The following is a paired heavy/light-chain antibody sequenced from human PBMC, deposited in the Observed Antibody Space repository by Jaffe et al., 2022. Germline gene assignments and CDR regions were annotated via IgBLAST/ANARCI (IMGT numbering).Heavy chain of an antibody. CDR3: ARDLYGDYTLDY. CDR1: GFTFSIYS. D-gene: IGHD4-17*01. CDR2: ISSSSSTI. Sequence: EVQLVESGGGLVQPGGSLRLSCAASGFTFSIYSMNWVRQAPGKGLEWVSYISSSSSTISYADSVKGRFTIFRDSAKNSLYLQMNSLRAEDTAVYYCARDLYGDYTLDYWGQGTLVTVSS. V-gene: IGHV3-48*01. J-gene: IGHJ4*02.
Light chain of an antibody. V-gene: IGLV2-11*01. CDR3: CSYAGSYRV. CDR1: SSDVGGYNY. CDR2: DVS. Sequence: QSALTQPRSVSGSLGQSVTISCTGTSSDVGGYNYVSWYQQHPGKAPKLMIYDVSKRPSGVPDRFSGSKSGNTASLTISGLQAEDEADYYCCSYAGSYRVFGTGTKVTVL. J-gene: IGLJ1*01.